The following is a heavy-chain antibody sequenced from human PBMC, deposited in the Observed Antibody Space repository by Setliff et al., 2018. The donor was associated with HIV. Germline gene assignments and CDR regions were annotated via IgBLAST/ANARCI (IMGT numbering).Heavy chain of an antibody. V-gene: IGHV4-39*07. CDR2: IYYSGIT. J-gene: IGHJ4*02. CDR1: GGSTDSGSYY. D-gene: IGHD6-13*01. Sequence: TLSLTCTVSGGSTDSGSYYWAWIRQPPGKGLGWIGSIYYSGITYYNPSLRSRVTISIDTSKNQFSLKLNSVTAADTAMYYCAREITTAGTLRDYWGRGTLVTVSS. CDR3: AREITTAGTLRDY.